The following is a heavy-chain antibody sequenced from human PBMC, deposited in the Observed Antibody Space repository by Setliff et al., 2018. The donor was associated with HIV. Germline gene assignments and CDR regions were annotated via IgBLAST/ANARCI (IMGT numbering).Heavy chain of an antibody. CDR3: ARGGYGSGNAYYFAD. CDR2: IYYSGNT. J-gene: IGHJ4*02. D-gene: IGHD3-10*01. V-gene: IGHV4-61*10. Sequence: PSETLSLTCSVSGGSITSGSYYWSWIRQPAGKGLEWIGYIYYSGNTNYNPSLKSRVTISLDTSKNQIFLKLSSVTAADTAVYYCARGGYGSGNAYYFADWGQGTLVTVSS. CDR1: GGSITSGSYY.